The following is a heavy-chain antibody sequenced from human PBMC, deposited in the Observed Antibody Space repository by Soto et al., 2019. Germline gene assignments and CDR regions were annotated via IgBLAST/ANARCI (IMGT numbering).Heavy chain of an antibody. Sequence: KTSETLSLTCSVSRGSVTLTSYYRGWIRQPPGKGLEWIGNVYYSGSTNYNPSLKSRVTISVDTSKNQFSLSLKSVTAADTAVYYCAGDYSGYSADPEYYGVEVWGQGTTVTVSS. D-gene: IGHD3-22*01. J-gene: IGHJ6*02. CDR1: RGSVTLTSYY. CDR3: AGDYSGYSADPEYYGVEV. CDR2: VYYSGST. V-gene: IGHV4-39*01.